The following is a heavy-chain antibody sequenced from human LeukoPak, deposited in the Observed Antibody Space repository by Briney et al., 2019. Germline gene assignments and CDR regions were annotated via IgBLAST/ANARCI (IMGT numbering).Heavy chain of an antibody. CDR2: TYDGGGV. D-gene: IGHD3-22*01. CDR1: GLTVRTGYMGRNY. CDR3: ARDGGNMIVGGLGY. Sequence: PGGSLRLSCVASGLTVRTGYMGRNYMSWARQAPGKGLEWVASTYDGGGVYYADSVKGRFAVARDNSNITFYLQMNSLRVEDTAVYFCARDGGNMIVGGLGYWGQGTLVTVSS. V-gene: IGHV3-66*02. J-gene: IGHJ4*02.